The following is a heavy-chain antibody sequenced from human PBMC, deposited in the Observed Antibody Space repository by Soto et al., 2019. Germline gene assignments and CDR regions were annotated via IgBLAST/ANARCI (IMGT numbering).Heavy chain of an antibody. CDR3: TRVDFWSGPDY. J-gene: IGHJ4*02. CDR1: GFIFNNYA. D-gene: IGHD3-3*01. V-gene: IGHV3-23*01. Sequence: WGSLRLSCAASGFIFNNYAMSWVRQTPGQGLEWGSGIRGAGGGTNYTDSVKGRFIISRDNSKKTLYLHMSSLRGEDTAVYYCTRVDFWSGPDYWGQGALVTVSS. CDR2: IRGAGGGT.